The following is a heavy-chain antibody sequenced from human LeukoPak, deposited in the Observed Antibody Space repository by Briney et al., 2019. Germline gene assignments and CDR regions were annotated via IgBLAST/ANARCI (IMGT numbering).Heavy chain of an antibody. Sequence: GGSLRLSCAASGFTFDDYGMSWVRQAPGKGLEWVSGINWNGGNTGYADSVKGRFTISRDNAKNSLYLQMNSLRAEDTALYYCAKYNYYDSSGYNWGQGTLVTVSS. CDR1: GFTFDDYG. V-gene: IGHV3-20*04. D-gene: IGHD3-22*01. CDR3: AKYNYYDSSGYN. CDR2: INWNGGNT. J-gene: IGHJ4*02.